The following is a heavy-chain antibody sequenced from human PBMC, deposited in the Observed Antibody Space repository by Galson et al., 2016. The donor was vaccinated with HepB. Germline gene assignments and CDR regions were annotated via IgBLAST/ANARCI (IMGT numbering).Heavy chain of an antibody. CDR2: IWYGGSNK. J-gene: IGHJ6*02. CDR1: GFTFSSYG. CDR3: ARGSNYFDYYYYGMDV. D-gene: IGHD4-11*01. Sequence: SLRLSCAASGFTFSSYGMHWVRQAPGKGLEWVAVIWYGGSNKYYADSVKGRFTISRDNSKNTLYLQMNSLRAEDTAVYYCARGSNYFDYYYYGMDVWGQGTTVTVSS. V-gene: IGHV3-33*01.